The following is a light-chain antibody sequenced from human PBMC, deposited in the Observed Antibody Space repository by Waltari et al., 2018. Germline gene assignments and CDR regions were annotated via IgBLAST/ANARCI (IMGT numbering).Light chain of an antibody. Sequence: DIQMTQSPPTLSASVGDRVTIPCRARSAINMWLAWYQQKPGGAPNLLIHRASTLHTGVPSRFSGSGSGTEFTLTIASLQPDDFTTYFCQQYLTYPLTFGGGTRVEMK. J-gene: IGKJ4*01. CDR1: SAINMW. CDR3: QQYLTYPLT. CDR2: RAS. V-gene: IGKV1-5*03.